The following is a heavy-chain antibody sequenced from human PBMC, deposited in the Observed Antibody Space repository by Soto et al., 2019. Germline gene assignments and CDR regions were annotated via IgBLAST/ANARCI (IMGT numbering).Heavy chain of an antibody. Sequence: EVQLLESGGGLVQPGGSLRLSCAASGFTFSNYAMGWVRQAPGKGLEWVSAITGSGGSTYYADSVEGRFTISRDISENTVYLQMNSLRAEDTAVYYCAKCSASGRPCYFDHWGQGTLVTVSS. CDR3: AKCSASGRPCYFDH. CDR1: GFTFSNYA. D-gene: IGHD3-10*02. J-gene: IGHJ4*02. V-gene: IGHV3-23*01. CDR2: ITGSGGST.